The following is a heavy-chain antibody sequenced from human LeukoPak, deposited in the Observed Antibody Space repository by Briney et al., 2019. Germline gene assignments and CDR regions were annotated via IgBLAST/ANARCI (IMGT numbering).Heavy chain of an antibody. D-gene: IGHD6-13*01. CDR1: GFTFSGYA. CDR3: ARGFRQQLAIDY. V-gene: IGHV3-64*01. Sequence: GGSLRLSCAASGFTFSGYAMHWVRQAPGKGLEYVSAISSNGGSTYYANSVKGRFTISRDNSKNTLYLQMGSLRAEDMAVYYCARGFRQQLAIDYWGQGTLVTVSS. CDR2: ISSNGGST. J-gene: IGHJ4*02.